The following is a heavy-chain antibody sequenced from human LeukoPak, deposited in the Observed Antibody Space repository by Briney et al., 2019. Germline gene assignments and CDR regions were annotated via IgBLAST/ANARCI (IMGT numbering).Heavy chain of an antibody. D-gene: IGHD3-16*02. CDR3: ARDQYDSVWDSHRPYFDY. CDR2: ISVYNGNT. Sequence: ALVKVSCKASGYTFSSYGISWVRQAPGQGLEWMGWISVYNGNTKYAQKFKGRVTMTTDTFTSTAYMEVTSLRSDDTAVYYCARDQYDSVWDSHRPYFDYWGQGTLVTVSS. CDR1: GYTFSSYG. J-gene: IGHJ4*02. V-gene: IGHV1-18*01.